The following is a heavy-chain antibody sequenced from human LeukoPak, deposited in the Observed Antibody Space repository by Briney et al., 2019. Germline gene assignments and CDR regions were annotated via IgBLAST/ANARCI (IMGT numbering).Heavy chain of an antibody. D-gene: IGHD3-22*01. CDR1: GGSISSYY. CDR3: ARGVRYYYDSSGYYYWYY. CDR2: IYYSGST. V-gene: IGHV4-59*01. Sequence: SETLSLTCTVSGGSISSYYWSWIRQPPGKGLEWIGYIYYSGSTNYNPSLKSRVTISVDTSKNQFSLKLSSVTAADTAVYYCARGVRYYYDSSGYYYWYYWGQGTLVTVSS. J-gene: IGHJ4*02.